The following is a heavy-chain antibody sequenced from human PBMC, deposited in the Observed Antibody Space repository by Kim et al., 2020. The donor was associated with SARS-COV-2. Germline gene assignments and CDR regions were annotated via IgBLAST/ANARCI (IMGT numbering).Heavy chain of an antibody. CDR2: IRSTSGGT. D-gene: IGHD2-15*01. Sequence: GGSLRLSCAASGFTFRDYDMSWVRQAPGKGLDWVAGIRSTSGGTYYVDSVKGRFTISRDNSRNILFLQMRSLRPEDTAMYYCATNMGYCSDGSCYIDYWGQGTLVTVSS. CDR1: GFTFRDYD. J-gene: IGHJ4*02. CDR3: ATNMGYCSDGSCYIDY. V-gene: IGHV3-23*01.